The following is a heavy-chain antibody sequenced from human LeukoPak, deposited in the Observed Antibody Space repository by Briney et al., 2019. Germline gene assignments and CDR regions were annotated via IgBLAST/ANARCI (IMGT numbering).Heavy chain of an antibody. CDR2: INWNGGTT. V-gene: IGHV3-20*01. CDR3: ARGYYYDRSGYLSPLDY. Sequence: GGSLRLSCAASGFTFDDYGMSWVRQAPGKGLEWVSGINWNGGTTGYADSVKGRFTISRDNAKNSLYLQMNSLRAEDTALYHCARGYYYDRSGYLSPLDYWGQGTLVTVSS. CDR1: GFTFDDYG. J-gene: IGHJ4*02. D-gene: IGHD3-22*01.